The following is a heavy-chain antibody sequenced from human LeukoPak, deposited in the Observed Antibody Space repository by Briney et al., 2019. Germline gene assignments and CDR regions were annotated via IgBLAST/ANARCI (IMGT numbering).Heavy chain of an antibody. CDR3: ARDGFDYGDYLYYYYGMDV. J-gene: IGHJ6*02. CDR2: IWYDGSNK. CDR1: GFTFSSYG. Sequence: PGRSLRLSCAASGFTFSSYGMHWVRQAPGKGLGWVAVIWYDGSNKYYADSVKGRFTISRDNSKNTLYLQMNSLRAEDTAVYYCARDGFDYGDYLYYYYGMDVWGQGTTVTVSS. D-gene: IGHD4-17*01. V-gene: IGHV3-33*01.